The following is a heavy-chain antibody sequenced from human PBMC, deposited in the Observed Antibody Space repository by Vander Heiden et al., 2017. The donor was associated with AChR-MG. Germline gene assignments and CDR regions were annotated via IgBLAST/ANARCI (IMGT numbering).Heavy chain of an antibody. D-gene: IGHD3-3*01. CDR1: GGSFSGYY. J-gene: IGHJ6*02. V-gene: IGHV4-34*01. Sequence: QVQLRQWGAGLLKPSETLSLTCAVHGGSFSGYYWSWIRQPPGKGLEWIGEINHSGSTNYNPSLKSRVTISVDTSKNQFSLKLSSVTAADTAVYYCARGWARFLEQPRARTGGLSRYYGMDVWGQGTTVTVSS. CDR3: ARGWARFLEQPRARTGGLSRYYGMDV. CDR2: INHSGST.